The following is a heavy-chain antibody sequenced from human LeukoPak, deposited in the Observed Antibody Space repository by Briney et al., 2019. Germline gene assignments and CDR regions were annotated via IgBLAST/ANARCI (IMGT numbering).Heavy chain of an antibody. CDR2: IIPILGTA. D-gene: IGHD2-2*01. CDR3: ARDVVRMTPGHYYYYMDV. J-gene: IGHJ6*03. CDR1: GGTFSSYA. Sequence: SVKVSCKASGGTFSSYAISWVRQAPGQGLEWMGRIIPILGTANYAQKFQGRVTITTDESTSTAYMELSSLRSEDTAVYYCARDVVRMTPGHYYYYMDVWGKGTTVTVSS. V-gene: IGHV1-69*11.